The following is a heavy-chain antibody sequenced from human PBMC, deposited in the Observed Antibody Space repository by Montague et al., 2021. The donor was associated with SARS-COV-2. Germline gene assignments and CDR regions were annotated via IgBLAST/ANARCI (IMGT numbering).Heavy chain of an antibody. CDR1: GGSFSSYY. D-gene: IGHD6-19*01. CDR3: ARARGIAVAGRLAFDY. V-gene: IGHV4-34*01. Sequence: SETLSLTCPVYGGSFSSYYWSWIRQPPGKGLEWVGEMNHSGYTNYNPSLKRRITISVDTSKNQFSLRLSSVTAADTAVFYCARARGIAVAGRLAFDYWGQGTLVTVSS. CDR2: MNHSGYT. J-gene: IGHJ4*02.